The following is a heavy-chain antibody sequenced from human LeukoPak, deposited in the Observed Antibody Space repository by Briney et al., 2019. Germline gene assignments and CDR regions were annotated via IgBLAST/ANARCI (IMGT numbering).Heavy chain of an antibody. CDR1: GFTFSSYA. CDR2: LTGSGGST. V-gene: IGHV3-23*01. CDR3: ARALGIAVAGTAVDY. Sequence: GGSLRLSCAASGFTFSSYAMNWVRRAPGKGLEWVSALTGSGGSTYYADSVKGRFTISRDNSKNTLYLQMNSLRAEDTAVYYCARALGIAVAGTAVDYWGQGTLVTVSS. D-gene: IGHD6-19*01. J-gene: IGHJ4*02.